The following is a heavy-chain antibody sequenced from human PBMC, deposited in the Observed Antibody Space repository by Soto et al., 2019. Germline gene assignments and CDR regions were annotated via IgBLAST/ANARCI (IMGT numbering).Heavy chain of an antibody. CDR3: ARPDGPLYSNYHYYYGMDV. CDR2: IIPIFGTA. J-gene: IGHJ6*02. V-gene: IGHV1-69*13. D-gene: IGHD4-4*01. CDR1: GGTFSSYA. Sequence: SVKVSCKASGGTFSSYAISWVRQAPGQGLDWMGGIIPIFGTANYAQKFQGRVTITADESTSTAYMELSSLRSEDTAVYYCARPDGPLYSNYHYYYGMDVWGQGTTVTVSS.